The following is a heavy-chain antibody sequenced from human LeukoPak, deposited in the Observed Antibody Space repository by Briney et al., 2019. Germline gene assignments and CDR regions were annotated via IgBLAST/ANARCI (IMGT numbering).Heavy chain of an antibody. V-gene: IGHV3-64*01. CDR3: ARDHYGFWRGYYGVCLDY. CDR1: GFTFSSYA. J-gene: IGHJ4*02. Sequence: PGGSLRLSRAASGFTFSSYAMHWVRQAPGRGLEYVSAISINGGRTYYANSVKDRFTIYRDNSKNTLYPQTGSLRAEDMAVYYCARDHYGFWRGYYGVCLDYWGQGTLVTVSS. CDR2: ISINGGRT. D-gene: IGHD3-3*01.